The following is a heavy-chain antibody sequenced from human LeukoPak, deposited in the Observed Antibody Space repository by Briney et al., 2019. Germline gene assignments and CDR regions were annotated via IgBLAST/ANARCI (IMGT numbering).Heavy chain of an antibody. Sequence: GASVKVSCKASGYTFTSYYMHWVRQAPGQGLEWMGIINPSGGSTSYAQKFQGRVTMTRDTSTSTVYMELSSLRSEDTAVYYCARASDSSGYCAPQHYFDYWGQGTLVTVSS. J-gene: IGHJ4*02. D-gene: IGHD3-22*01. CDR2: INPSGGST. V-gene: IGHV1-46*03. CDR1: GYTFTSYY. CDR3: ARASDSSGYCAPQHYFDY.